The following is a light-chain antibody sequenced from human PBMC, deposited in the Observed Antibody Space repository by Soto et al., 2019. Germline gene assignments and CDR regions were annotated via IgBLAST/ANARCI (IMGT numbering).Light chain of an antibody. CDR2: GAS. J-gene: IGKJ1*01. V-gene: IGKV3-15*01. CDR3: QQYNNWPRT. Sequence: MMMPQSPATLSVSPGERVTLSCRTSHSVNSHVAWYQQKPGQAPRLLLYGASTRATGIPVRFSGSGFGTEFTLTISSLQSEDFAVYYCQQYNNWPRTFGQGTKV. CDR1: HSVNSH.